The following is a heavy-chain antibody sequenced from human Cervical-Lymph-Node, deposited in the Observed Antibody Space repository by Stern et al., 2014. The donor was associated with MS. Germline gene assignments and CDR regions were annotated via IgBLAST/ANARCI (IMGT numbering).Heavy chain of an antibody. V-gene: IGHV5-51*01. D-gene: IGHD6-13*01. CDR3: AIQSAWQQLAQPFDY. CDR1: GYRFPINW. Sequence: VQLVQSGAVVKKPGESLKISCRASGYRFPINWIGWVRQMPGKGLEWMGIIYPGDSATRYSPSFQGQVTISADNSISTAYLQWSRLKASDTARYYCAIQSAWQQLAQPFDYWGQGTLVTVSS. J-gene: IGHJ4*02. CDR2: IYPGDSAT.